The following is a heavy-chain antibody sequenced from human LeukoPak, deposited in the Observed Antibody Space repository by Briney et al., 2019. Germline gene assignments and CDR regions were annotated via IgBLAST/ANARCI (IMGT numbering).Heavy chain of an antibody. D-gene: IGHD3-22*01. CDR2: IWYDGSNI. J-gene: IGHJ4*02. CDR1: GISFSSHG. Sequence: PGTSLRLPCAASGISFSSHGMHWVRQAPGKGPEWVAVIWYDGSNIYYTDSVKGRFTISRDNSKNTLYLQMNSLRAEDTALYYCARARNDYDSNGFSLLDYWGQGTLVTVSS. CDR3: ARARNDYDSNGFSLLDY. V-gene: IGHV3-33*01.